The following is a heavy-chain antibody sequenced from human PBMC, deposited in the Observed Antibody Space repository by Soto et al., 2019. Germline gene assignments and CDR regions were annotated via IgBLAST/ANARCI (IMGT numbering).Heavy chain of an antibody. CDR1: GYTFTSYA. D-gene: IGHD2-15*01. V-gene: IGHV1-3*01. CDR3: ARGCCSGVSCYSFHFDY. J-gene: IGHJ4*01. CDR2: INAANGNT. Sequence: QVQLVQSGAAVKKPGASVNVSCKASGYTFTSYAMHWVRQAPGQRLEWMGWINAANGNTIYSQKFQGRVAITRDTSESTAYIELSSLRSEDTAVYCGARGCCSGVSCYSFHFDYWVHGTLVTVSS.